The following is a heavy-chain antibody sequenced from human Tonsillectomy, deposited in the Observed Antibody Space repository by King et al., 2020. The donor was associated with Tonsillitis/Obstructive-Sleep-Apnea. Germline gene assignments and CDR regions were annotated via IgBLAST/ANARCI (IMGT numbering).Heavy chain of an antibody. CDR1: GYSFNIYY. CDR3: ARDNSQDNWFDP. Sequence: QLVQSGAEMRKPGASMRVSCKASGYSFNIYYIHWVRQAPGQGLEWMGVISPGGGSTIYAQKFQGRVSMTRDTSTSTVYMELSSLRSDDTAVYYCARDNSQDNWFDPWGQGTLVTVSS. V-gene: IGHV1-46*02. CDR2: ISPGGGST. J-gene: IGHJ5*02.